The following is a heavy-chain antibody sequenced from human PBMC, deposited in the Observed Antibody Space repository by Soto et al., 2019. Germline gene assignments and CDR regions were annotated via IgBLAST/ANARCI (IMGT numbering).Heavy chain of an antibody. J-gene: IGHJ4*02. CDR1: GFTFGHYA. V-gene: IGHV3-30*18. CDR2: ILYDGSKK. Sequence: PGGSLRLSCAVSGFTFGHYAMHWVRQAPGKGLEWVAVILYDGSKKYYGDSVKGRFTVSRDNSENTLYLQMTSLSAEDTAVYYCAKDRGYCIGNTCAFFDYWGQGTQVTVSS. CDR3: AKDRGYCIGNTCAFFDY. D-gene: IGHD2-15*01.